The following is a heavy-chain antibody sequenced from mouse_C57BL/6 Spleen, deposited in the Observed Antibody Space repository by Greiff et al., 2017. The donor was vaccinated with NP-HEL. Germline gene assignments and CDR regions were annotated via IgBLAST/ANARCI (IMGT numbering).Heavy chain of an antibody. Sequence: EVKVEESGGGLVKPGGSLKLSCAASGFTFSSYTMSWVRQTPEKRLEWVATISGGGGNTYYPDSVKGRFTISRDNAKNTLYLQMSSLRSEDTALYYCASQGVIYYDYDWFAYWGQGTLVTVSA. J-gene: IGHJ3*01. D-gene: IGHD2-4*01. CDR1: GFTFSSYT. CDR2: ISGGGGNT. V-gene: IGHV5-9*01. CDR3: ASQGVIYYDYDWFAY.